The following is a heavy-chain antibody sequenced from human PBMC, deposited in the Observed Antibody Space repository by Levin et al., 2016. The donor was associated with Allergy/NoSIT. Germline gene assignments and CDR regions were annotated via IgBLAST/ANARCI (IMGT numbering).Heavy chain of an antibody. D-gene: IGHD3-10*01. J-gene: IGHJ4*02. V-gene: IGHV1-3*01. CDR1: GYTFSQYA. Sequence: ASVKVSCKASGYTFSQYAIHWVRQAPGQGLEWLGWINADTGKTKYSQKFQDRVTITRDPSANTAYMELSGLTSEDTTIYYCARSPITIYHSYYFDFWGQGTLVAVSS. CDR2: INADTGKT. CDR3: ARSPITIYHSYYFDF.